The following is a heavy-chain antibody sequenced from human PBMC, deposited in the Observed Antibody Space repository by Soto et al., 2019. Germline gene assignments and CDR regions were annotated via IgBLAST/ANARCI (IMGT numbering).Heavy chain of an antibody. V-gene: IGHV3-7*01. D-gene: IGHD5-18*01. Sequence: GGSLRLSCAASGFTLDNYWMSWVRQAPGKGLEWVATIKFDSSQKKYVDSVRGRCTTSRDNAKSSLYLQMNSLRDEDTAVYYCERDRRHLTVDTAMVLRGQGTLVTVSS. CDR3: ERDRRHLTVDTAMVL. CDR1: GFTLDNYW. CDR2: IKFDSSQK. J-gene: IGHJ4*02.